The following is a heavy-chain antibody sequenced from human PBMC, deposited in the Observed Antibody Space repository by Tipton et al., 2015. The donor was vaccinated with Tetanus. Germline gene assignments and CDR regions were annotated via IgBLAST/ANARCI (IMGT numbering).Heavy chain of an antibody. CDR1: GGSISSSSYY. D-gene: IGHD5-18*01. J-gene: IGHJ4*02. CDR3: ARTLLHTAMPLGGFDY. Sequence: TLSLTCTVSGGSISSSSYYWGWIRQPPGKGLEWIGSIYYSGSTYYNPSLKSRVTISVDTSKNQFSLKLSSVTAADTAVYYCARTLLHTAMPLGGFDYWGQGTLVTVPS. V-gene: IGHV4-39*01. CDR2: IYYSGST.